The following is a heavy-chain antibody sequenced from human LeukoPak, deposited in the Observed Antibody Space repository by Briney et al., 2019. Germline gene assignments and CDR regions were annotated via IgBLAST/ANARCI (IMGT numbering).Heavy chain of an antibody. V-gene: IGHV2-5*01. CDR2: IYWNDDK. D-gene: IGHD3-10*01. CDR1: GFSLSTSGVG. J-gene: IGHJ5*02. CDR3: AHRGDITMVRGVSPIRGWFDP. Sequence: SGPTLVKPTQILTLTCTFSGFSLSTSGVGVGWIRQPPGKALEWLAVIYWNDDKRYSPVLKSRLTITKDTSKNQVVLTMTNMDPVDTATYYCAHRGDITMVRGVSPIRGWFDPWGQGTLVTVSS.